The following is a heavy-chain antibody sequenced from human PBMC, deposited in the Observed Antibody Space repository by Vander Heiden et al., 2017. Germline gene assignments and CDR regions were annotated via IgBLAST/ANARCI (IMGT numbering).Heavy chain of an antibody. V-gene: IGHV3-9*01. Sequence: DVPLVASGGGLVHPGRSLRLSCAASGFTFDDYAMHWVRQVPGKGLEWVSGISRNSGSIGYADSVKGRFTISRDNAKNSLYLQMNSLRAEDTALYYCVRRPNGYFDLWGRGTLVTVSS. J-gene: IGHJ2*01. CDR3: VRRPNGYFDL. CDR1: GFTFDDYA. CDR2: ISRNSGSI.